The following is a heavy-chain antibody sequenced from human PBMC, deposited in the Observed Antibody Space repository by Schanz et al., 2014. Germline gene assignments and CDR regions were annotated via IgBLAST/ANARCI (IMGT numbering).Heavy chain of an antibody. Sequence: QGQLVQSGAEVKKPGASVRVSCKASGYSFTTYDVNWVRQATGQGLEWMGWMNPTTGNRGYAQNFQCRVTMTRDTSLKTASMEMTDLKFEDAALYYCAIHYGDRPLWGQGTLIAVSS. CDR1: GYSFTTYD. D-gene: IGHD4-17*01. V-gene: IGHV1-8*01. CDR2: MNPTTGNR. J-gene: IGHJ4*02. CDR3: AIHYGDRPL.